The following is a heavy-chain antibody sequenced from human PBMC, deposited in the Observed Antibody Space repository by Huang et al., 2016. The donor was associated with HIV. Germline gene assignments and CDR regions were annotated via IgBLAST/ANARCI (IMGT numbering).Heavy chain of an antibody. CDR3: AKDRRAYYYGSGIEY. CDR2: ISNDGRKK. D-gene: IGHD3-10*01. J-gene: IGHJ4*02. CDR1: GFSFSDSG. Sequence: QVQLVESGGGVVEPGRSLRVSCAASGFSFSDSGMHWVRQGAGKGLEWVAVISNDGRKKFYSYVGKGRFTISRDKSKNTVYLQKNSLRAGDTAVYYCAKDRRAYYYGSGIEYWGQGARVTVSS. V-gene: IGHV3-30*18.